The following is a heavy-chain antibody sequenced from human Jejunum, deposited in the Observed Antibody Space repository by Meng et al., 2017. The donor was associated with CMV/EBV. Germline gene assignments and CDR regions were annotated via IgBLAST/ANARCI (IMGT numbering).Heavy chain of an antibody. V-gene: IGHV4-39*07. CDR1: SISRTSYY. CDR2: MYYSGST. J-gene: IGHJ6*02. D-gene: IGHD3-10*01. CDR3: ASLSMVRGVIPSGDV. Sequence: SISRTSYYWGWIRQPPGKGLEWIGSMYYSGSTYYNPSLKSRVTLSLDTSKNQFSLKLSSVTAADTAVYYCASLSMVRGVIPSGDVWGQGTTVTVSS.